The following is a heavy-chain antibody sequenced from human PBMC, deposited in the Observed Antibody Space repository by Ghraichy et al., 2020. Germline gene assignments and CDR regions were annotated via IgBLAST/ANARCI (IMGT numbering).Heavy chain of an antibody. J-gene: IGHJ5*02. CDR2: VIGSGGTT. CDR3: AKDLEGRITAPGRFDP. D-gene: IGHD2-15*01. V-gene: IGHV3-23*01. Sequence: GGSLRLSCAASEFTFSSFGMSWFRQAPGKGLEWVSSVIGSGGTTYYTDSVKGRFTVSRDTSKNTLYLQMNTLKVKATAVYSCAKDLEGRITAPGRFDPWGQGTLVTVSS. CDR1: EFTFSSFG.